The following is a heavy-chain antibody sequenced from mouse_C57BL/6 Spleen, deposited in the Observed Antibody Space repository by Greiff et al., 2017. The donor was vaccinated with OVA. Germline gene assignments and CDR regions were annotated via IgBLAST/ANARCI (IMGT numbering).Heavy chain of an antibody. J-gene: IGHJ2*01. Sequence: EVQLVESGGGLVKPGGSLKLSCAASGFTFSDYGMHWVRQAPEKGLEWVAYISSGSSTIYYADTVKGRFTISRDNAKNTLFLQLTSLRTEDTAMYYCAKPSYYYGSVDYWGQGTTLTVSS. CDR1: GFTFSDYG. D-gene: IGHD1-1*01. V-gene: IGHV5-17*01. CDR2: ISSGSSTI. CDR3: AKPSYYYGSVDY.